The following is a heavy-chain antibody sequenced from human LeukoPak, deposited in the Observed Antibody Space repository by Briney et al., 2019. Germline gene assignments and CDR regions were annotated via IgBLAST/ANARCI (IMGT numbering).Heavy chain of an antibody. CDR3: ATVGPRGYSYGPPDY. J-gene: IGHJ4*02. V-gene: IGHV1-18*01. CDR1: GYTFTSYG. D-gene: IGHD5-18*01. CDR2: ISAYNGNT. Sequence: ASVKVSCKAAGYTFTSYGISWVRQAPGQGLEWMGWISAYNGNTNYAQKFQGRVTMTEDTSTDTAYMELSSLRSEDTAVYYCATVGPRGYSYGPPDYWGQGTLVTVSS.